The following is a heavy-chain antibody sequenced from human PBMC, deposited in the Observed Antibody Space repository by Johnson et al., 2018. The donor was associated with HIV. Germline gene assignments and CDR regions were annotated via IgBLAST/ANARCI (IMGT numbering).Heavy chain of an antibody. V-gene: IGHV3-NL1*01. Sequence: VQLVESGGGVVQPGRSLRLSCAASGFTFSSYAMHWVRQAPGKGLEWVSVIYSGGSTYYADSVKGRFTISRDNSKNSLYLQMNSLRAEDTAVYYCARGYYDFWSGYLDAFDIWGQGTMVTVSS. J-gene: IGHJ3*02. D-gene: IGHD3-3*01. CDR3: ARGYYDFWSGYLDAFDI. CDR1: GFTFSSYA. CDR2: IYSGGST.